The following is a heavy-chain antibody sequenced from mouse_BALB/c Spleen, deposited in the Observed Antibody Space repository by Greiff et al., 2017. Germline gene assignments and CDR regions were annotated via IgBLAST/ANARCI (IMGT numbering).Heavy chain of an antibody. CDR1: GFNIKDTY. CDR2: IDPANGNT. CDR3: ARGGPKKGYGNYFYAMDY. V-gene: IGHV14-3*02. Sequence: VQLQQSGAELVKPGASVKLSCTASGFNIKDTYMHWVKQRPEQGLEWIGRIDPANGNTKYDPKFQGKATITADTSSNTAYLQLSSLTSEDTAVYYCARGGPKKGYGNYFYAMDYWGQGTSVTVSS. D-gene: IGHD2-10*02. J-gene: IGHJ4*01.